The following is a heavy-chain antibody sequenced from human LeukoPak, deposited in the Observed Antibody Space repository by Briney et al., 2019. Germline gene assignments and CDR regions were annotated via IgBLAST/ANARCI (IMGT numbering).Heavy chain of an antibody. V-gene: IGHV3-74*01. CDR2: INNDGSST. Sequence: GGSLRLSCAASGFTFSAYWMHWVRQVPGKGLEWVSRINNDGSSTTYADSVKGRFTISRDNAKNTLFLQMNSLRVDEMTMYYCVRDLELVYYDSTAYEYWGQGNLVTVSS. CDR1: GFTFSAYW. J-gene: IGHJ4*02. D-gene: IGHD3-22*01. CDR3: VRDLELVYYDSTAYEY.